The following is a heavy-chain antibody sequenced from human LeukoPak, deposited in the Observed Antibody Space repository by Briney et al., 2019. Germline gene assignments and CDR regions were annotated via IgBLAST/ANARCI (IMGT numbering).Heavy chain of an antibody. J-gene: IGHJ6*03. CDR1: GFTSSDYY. Sequence: GGSLRLSCAASGFTSSDYYMSWIRQAPGKGLEWVSYISSSGSTIYYADSVKGRFTISRDNAKNSLYLQMNSLRAEDTAVYYCARGTRDYGDYYYYYYYMDVWGKGTTVTVSS. CDR3: ARGTRDYGDYYYYYYYMDV. CDR2: ISSSGSTI. D-gene: IGHD4-17*01. V-gene: IGHV3-11*04.